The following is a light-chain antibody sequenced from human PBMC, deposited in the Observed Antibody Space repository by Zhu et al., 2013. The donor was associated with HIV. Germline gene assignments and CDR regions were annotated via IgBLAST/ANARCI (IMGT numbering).Light chain of an antibody. J-gene: IGKJ3*01. CDR1: QSIGTS. V-gene: IGKV1-39*01. CDR3: TTVVTFSRFA. CDR2: DAS. Sequence: DIQMTQSPSSLSASAGDRVTITCRASQSIGTSLNWYQKKPGKAPKVLIYDASTLQSGVPSRFSGSGSGTDFTLTIINLQPEDFATYYCTTVVTFSRFAFGPGTRVDI.